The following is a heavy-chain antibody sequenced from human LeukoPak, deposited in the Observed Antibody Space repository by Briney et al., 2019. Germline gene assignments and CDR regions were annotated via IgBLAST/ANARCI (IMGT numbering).Heavy chain of an antibody. Sequence: GGSLRLSCAASGFTFSSYAMHWVRQAPGKGLEWVALISYDGSNKYFADSVKGRFTISRDNSKNTLYLQMNSLRAEDTAVYYCAREGYSSSWYDYWGQGTLVTVSS. D-gene: IGHD6-13*01. CDR2: ISYDGSNK. CDR3: AREGYSSSWYDY. V-gene: IGHV3-30-3*01. J-gene: IGHJ4*02. CDR1: GFTFSSYA.